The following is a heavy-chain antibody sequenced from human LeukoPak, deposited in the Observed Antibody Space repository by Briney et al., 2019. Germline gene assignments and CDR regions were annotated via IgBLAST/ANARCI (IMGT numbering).Heavy chain of an antibody. J-gene: IGHJ4*02. V-gene: IGHV4-34*01. D-gene: IGHD3-3*01. Sequence: SETLSLTCAVYGGSFSGYYWSWIRQTPGKGLEWIGEINHSGSSNYNPSLKSRVTISVDTSKNQFSLKLSSVTAADTAVYYCARSAARAFGYWGQGTLVTVSS. CDR3: ARSAARAFGY. CDR1: GGSFSGYY. CDR2: INHSGSS.